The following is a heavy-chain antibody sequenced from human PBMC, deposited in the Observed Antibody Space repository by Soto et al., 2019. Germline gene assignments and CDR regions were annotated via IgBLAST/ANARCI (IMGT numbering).Heavy chain of an antibody. V-gene: IGHV1-69*08. Sequence: QVQLVQSGAEVKKPGSSVKVSCKASGGTFSSYTISWVRQAPGQGLEWMGSIISTLGIANYAQKFQGRVTITADKSTSTAYMELSSLRSEDTDVYYCARDSCSGGSCCRLKQLDYWGQGTLVTVSS. J-gene: IGHJ4*02. CDR2: IISTLGIA. CDR1: GGTFSSYT. D-gene: IGHD2-15*01. CDR3: ARDSCSGGSCCRLKQLDY.